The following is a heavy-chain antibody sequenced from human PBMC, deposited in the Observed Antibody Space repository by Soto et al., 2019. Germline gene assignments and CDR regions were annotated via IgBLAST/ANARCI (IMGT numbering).Heavy chain of an antibody. Sequence: PSETLSLTCTVSGGSISSSSYYWGWIRQPPGKGLEWIGSIYYSGSTYYNPSLKSRVTISVDTSKNQFSLKLSSVTAADTAVYYCASRSEVERSYYFDYWGQGTLVTVSS. D-gene: IGHD1-1*01. CDR1: GGSISSSSYY. CDR3: ASRSEVERSYYFDY. CDR2: IYYSGST. V-gene: IGHV4-39*01. J-gene: IGHJ4*02.